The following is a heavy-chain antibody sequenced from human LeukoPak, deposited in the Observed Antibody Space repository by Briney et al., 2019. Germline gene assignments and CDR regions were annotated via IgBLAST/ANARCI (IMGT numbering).Heavy chain of an antibody. CDR2: ISYDGSNK. CDR1: GFTFSSYG. V-gene: IGHV3-30*18. CDR3: AKDDYGDTDDY. J-gene: IGHJ4*02. D-gene: IGHD4-17*01. Sequence: GGSLRLSCAASGFTFSSYGMHWVRQAPGKGLEWVAVISYDGSNKYYADSVKGRFTISRDNSKNTLYPQMNSLRAEDTAVYYCAKDDYGDTDDYWGQGTLVTVSS.